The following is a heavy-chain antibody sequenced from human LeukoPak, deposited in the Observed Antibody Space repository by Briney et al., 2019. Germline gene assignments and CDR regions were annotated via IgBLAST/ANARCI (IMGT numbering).Heavy chain of an antibody. J-gene: IGHJ5*02. CDR1: GGSFSGYY. CDR3: AREQGWFDP. CDR2: INHSGCT. Sequence: SETLSLTCAVYGGSFSGYYWSWIRQPPGKGLEWIGEINHSGCTNYNPSLKSRVTISVDTSKNQFSLKLSSVTAADTAVYYCAREQGWFDPWGQGTLVTVSS. D-gene: IGHD6-13*01. V-gene: IGHV4-34*01.